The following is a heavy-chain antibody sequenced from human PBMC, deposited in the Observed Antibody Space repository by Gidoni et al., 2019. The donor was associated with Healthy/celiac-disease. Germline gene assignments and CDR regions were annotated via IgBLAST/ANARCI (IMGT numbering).Heavy chain of an antibody. V-gene: IGHV5-51*03. CDR1: GYSFTSYW. CDR3: ASPYHDYGGNPAYFQH. Sequence: EVQLVQSGAEVKQPGASLKISCKGSGYSFTSYWIGCVRQMPGKGLEWMGIIYPVDADTRYSPSFQGQVTISADKSISTAYLQWSSLKASDTAMYYCASPYHDYGGNPAYFQHWGQGTLVTVSS. D-gene: IGHD4-17*01. CDR2: IYPVDADT. J-gene: IGHJ1*01.